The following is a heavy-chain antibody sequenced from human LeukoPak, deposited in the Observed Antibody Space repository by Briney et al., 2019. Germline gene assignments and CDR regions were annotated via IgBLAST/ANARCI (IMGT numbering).Heavy chain of an antibody. J-gene: IGHJ3*02. CDR2: ISSSSSYI. V-gene: IGHV3-21*01. CDR3: ARDGCSGGSCTDAFDI. D-gene: IGHD2-15*01. Sequence: KPGGSLRLSCAASGFTFSSYSMNWVRQAPGKGLEWVSSISSSSSYIYYADSVKGRFTISRDNAENSLYLQMNSLRAEDTAVYYCARDGCSGGSCTDAFDIWGQGTMVTVSS. CDR1: GFTFSSYS.